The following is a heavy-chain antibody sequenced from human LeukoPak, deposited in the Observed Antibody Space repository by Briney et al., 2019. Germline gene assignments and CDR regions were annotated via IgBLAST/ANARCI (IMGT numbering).Heavy chain of an antibody. Sequence: PSETLSLTCTVSGDSITNSNYFWGWIRQPPGQGLEWIGEVFYNGNIHYNPSLKSRVIISTDTSKNQFSLTLTAVTASDTAIYYCARRSPLVVVTAAHYYDYWGQGTLVTVSS. V-gene: IGHV4-39*01. CDR1: GDSITNSNYF. D-gene: IGHD2-21*02. CDR2: VFYNGNI. J-gene: IGHJ4*02. CDR3: ARRSPLVVVTAAHYYDY.